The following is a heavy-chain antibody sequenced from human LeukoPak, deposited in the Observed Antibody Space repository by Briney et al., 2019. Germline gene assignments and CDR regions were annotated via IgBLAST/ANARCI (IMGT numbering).Heavy chain of an antibody. Sequence: GGSLRLSCAASGFTFSSYWMHWVRQAPGKGLVWVSRINSDGSSTSYADSVKGRFTISRDNAKNSLYLQMNSLRAEDTAVYYCARNAIIRDRRYYYDSSGYYHYWGQGTLVTVSS. J-gene: IGHJ4*02. D-gene: IGHD3-22*01. CDR1: GFTFSSYW. CDR2: INSDGSST. V-gene: IGHV3-74*01. CDR3: ARNAIIRDRRYYYDSSGYYHY.